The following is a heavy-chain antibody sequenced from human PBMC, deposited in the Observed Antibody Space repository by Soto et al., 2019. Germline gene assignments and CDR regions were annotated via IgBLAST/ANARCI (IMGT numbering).Heavy chain of an antibody. CDR3: AKPSFYGDYEH. Sequence: GGSLRLSCAASGFTFSSYAMSWVRQAPGKGLEWVAVISYDGSNKHYADSVKGRFTISRDNSKTTLYLQMNSLRAEDTAVYYCAKPSFYGDYEHWGQGTLVTVSS. D-gene: IGHD4-17*01. CDR1: GFTFSSYA. J-gene: IGHJ1*01. CDR2: ISYDGSNK. V-gene: IGHV3-30-3*02.